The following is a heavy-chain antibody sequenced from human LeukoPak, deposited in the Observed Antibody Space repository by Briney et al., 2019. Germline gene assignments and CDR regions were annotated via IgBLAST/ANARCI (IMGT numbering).Heavy chain of an antibody. CDR2: INSDGSST. CDR3: ARDDYGGRGEFDY. Sequence: PGGSLRLSCAASGFTFSSYWMHWVRHAPGKGLVWVSRINSDGSSTSYADSVKGRFTISRDNAKNTLYLQMNSLRAEDTAVYYCARDDYGGRGEFDYWGQGTLATVSS. CDR1: GFTFSSYW. D-gene: IGHD4-23*01. V-gene: IGHV3-74*01. J-gene: IGHJ4*02.